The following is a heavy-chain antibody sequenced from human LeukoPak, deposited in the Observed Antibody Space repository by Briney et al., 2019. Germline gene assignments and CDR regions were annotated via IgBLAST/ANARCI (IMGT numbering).Heavy chain of an antibody. D-gene: IGHD2-2*02. CDR1: GGSISSYY. J-gene: IGHJ5*02. V-gene: IGHV4-59*01. CDR2: IYYSGST. Sequence: SETLSLTCTVSGGSISSYYWSWIRQPPGKGLEWIGYIYYSGSTNYNPSLKSRVTISVDTSKNQFSLKLSSVTAADTAVYYCARFTRHPYCSSTSCSTNWFDPWGQGTLVTVSS. CDR3: ARFTRHPYCSSTSCSTNWFDP.